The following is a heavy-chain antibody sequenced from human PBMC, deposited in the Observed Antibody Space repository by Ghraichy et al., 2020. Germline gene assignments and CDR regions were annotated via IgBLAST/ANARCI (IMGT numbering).Heavy chain of an antibody. Sequence: SETLSLTCTVSGGSVSSGSYYWSWIRQPPGKGLEWIGYMYYSGSTDYNPSLKSRVNPSLTSRVTISGDTSKNQFFLNLSSLTAADTAVYYCARSFLYYDSSGYYLWGQGTLVTVSS. CDR1: GGSVSSGSYY. D-gene: IGHD3-22*01. J-gene: IGHJ4*02. V-gene: IGHV4-61*01. CDR3: ARSFLYYDSSGYYL. CDR2: MYYSGST.